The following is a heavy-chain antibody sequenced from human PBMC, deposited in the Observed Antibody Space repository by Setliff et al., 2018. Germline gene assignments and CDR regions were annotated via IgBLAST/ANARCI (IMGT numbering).Heavy chain of an antibody. CDR1: GGSFSSYA. Sequence: GASVKVSCKASGGSFSSYAIIWVRQAPGQGLELMGGIIPAFTTANYAPNFHDRLKITADESTSTAYMELNSLRPEDTAVYYCARNALTGTTRKYYYYMDVWGQGTMVTVSS. CDR2: IIPAFTTA. CDR3: ARNALTGTTRKYYYYMDV. J-gene: IGHJ6*03. D-gene: IGHD1-7*01. V-gene: IGHV1-69*13.